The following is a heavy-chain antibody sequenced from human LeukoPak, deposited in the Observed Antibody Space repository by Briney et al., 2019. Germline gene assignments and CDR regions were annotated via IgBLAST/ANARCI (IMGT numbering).Heavy chain of an antibody. CDR2: IYYSGST. V-gene: IGHV4-59*01. J-gene: IGHJ3*02. Sequence: PSETLSLTCTVSGGSISSYYWSWIRQPPGKGLEWIGYIYYSGSTNYNPSLKSRVTISVDTSKNQFSLKLSSVTAADTAVYCCARGWELSIWGQGTMVTVSS. CDR3: ARGWELSI. CDR1: GGSISSYY. D-gene: IGHD3-10*01.